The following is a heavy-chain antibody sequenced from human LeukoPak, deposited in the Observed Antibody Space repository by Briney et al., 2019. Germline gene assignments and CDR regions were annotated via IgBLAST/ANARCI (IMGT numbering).Heavy chain of an antibody. D-gene: IGHD4-17*01. CDR3: ARDPHGDYVFDY. J-gene: IGHJ4*02. CDR2: IIPILGIA. V-gene: IGHV1-69*04. Sequence: GASVKVSCKASGGTFSSYAISWVRQAPGQGLEWMGRIIPILGIANYAQKFQGRVTITADKSTSTAYMELSSLRSEDTAVYYCARDPHGDYVFDYWGQGTLVTVSS. CDR1: GGTFSSYA.